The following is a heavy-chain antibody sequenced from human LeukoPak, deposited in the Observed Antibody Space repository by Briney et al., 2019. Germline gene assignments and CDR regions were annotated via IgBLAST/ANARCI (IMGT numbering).Heavy chain of an antibody. CDR1: GYTLTDLS. D-gene: IGHD3-16*01. CDR2: FDPEYGKT. Sequence: ASVKVCCKVSGYTLTDLSMHWVRQAPGRGLEWMGGFDPEYGKTIYAQKFQGRVTMTEDTSTDTAYMDLSSLRSEDTAVYFCARVSGLGDYFDYWGQGTLDSVSS. V-gene: IGHV1-24*01. J-gene: IGHJ4*02. CDR3: ARVSGLGDYFDY.